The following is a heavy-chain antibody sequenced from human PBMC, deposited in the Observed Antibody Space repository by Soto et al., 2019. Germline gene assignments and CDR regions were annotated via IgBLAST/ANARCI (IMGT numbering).Heavy chain of an antibody. D-gene: IGHD3-3*01. CDR1: GFTFSSYW. V-gene: IGHV3-74*01. Sequence: GGSLRLSCAASGFTFSSYWMHWVRQAPGKGLVWVSRINSDGSSTSYADSVKGRFTISRDNAKNKLYLQMNSLRAEDTAVYYCAKGAYYDFWSGYYRGECFDYWGQGTLVTVSS. CDR2: INSDGSST. CDR3: AKGAYYDFWSGYYRGECFDY. J-gene: IGHJ4*02.